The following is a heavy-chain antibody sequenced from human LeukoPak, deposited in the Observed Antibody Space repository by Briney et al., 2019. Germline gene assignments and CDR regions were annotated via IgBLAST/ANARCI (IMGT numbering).Heavy chain of an antibody. CDR1: GFTFISSS. J-gene: IGHJ4*02. D-gene: IGHD3-10*01. V-gene: IGHV3-48*02. Sequence: PGGSLRLSCAASGFTFISSSMHWVRQAPGKGLEWVSYISSSSSSIYYSDSVKGRFTISRDNARNSLHPQMSSLRDEDTGLYYCARVGRGALDYWGQGTLVTVSS. CDR3: ARVGRGALDY. CDR2: ISSSSSSI.